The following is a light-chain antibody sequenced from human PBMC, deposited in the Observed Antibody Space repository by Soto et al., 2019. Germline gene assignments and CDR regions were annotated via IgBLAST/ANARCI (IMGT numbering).Light chain of an antibody. V-gene: IGKV2-24*01. J-gene: IGKJ4*01. CDR3: MQATQFPLS. CDR2: EIS. Sequence: DIVMTQTPLSSPVTLGQPASISCRSSQSLVHVDGKTYLSWLQQRPGQPPRLLIYEISNRFSGVPDRLSGSGAGTDFTLRISRVEAEDVGVYYCMQATQFPLSFGGGTRVEIK. CDR1: QSLVHVDGKTY.